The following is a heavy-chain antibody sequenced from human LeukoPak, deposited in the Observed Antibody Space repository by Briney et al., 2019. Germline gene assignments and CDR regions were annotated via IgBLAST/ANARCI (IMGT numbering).Heavy chain of an antibody. CDR3: ARVVAGWSHFDY. D-gene: IGHD6-19*01. CDR2: INPSGGGT. Sequence: ASVKVSCKASGYTFTRYNMHWVRQAPGQGLEWTGIINPSGGGTSYAQKFQGRVTMTRDTSTSTVYMELSSLRSEDTAVYCCARVVAGWSHFDYWGQGTLVTVSS. V-gene: IGHV1-46*01. J-gene: IGHJ4*02. CDR1: GYTFTRYN.